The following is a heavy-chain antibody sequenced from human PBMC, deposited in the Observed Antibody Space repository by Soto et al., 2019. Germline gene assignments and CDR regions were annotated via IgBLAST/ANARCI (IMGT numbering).Heavy chain of an antibody. J-gene: IGHJ4*02. Sequence: QVQLGQSGPEVKMPGASGKVACKTSGYIFPADGLAWLRQAPGQRPEWVGWVSTNDDRTNYAQKFQGRVTMTTDRSTTTTSMELRSLRPDDTAVYYCARELNTESSAYYSFAFWGQGTLVTVSS. D-gene: IGHD3-22*01. CDR3: ARELNTESSAYYSFAF. CDR2: VSTNDDRT. V-gene: IGHV1-18*01. CDR1: GYIFPADG.